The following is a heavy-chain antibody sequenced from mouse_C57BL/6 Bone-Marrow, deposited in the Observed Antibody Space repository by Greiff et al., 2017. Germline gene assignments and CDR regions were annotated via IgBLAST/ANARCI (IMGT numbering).Heavy chain of an antibody. Sequence: VQLQQSGPELVKPGASVKISCKASGYAFSSSWMNWVKQRPGKGLEWIGRIYPGDGDTNYNGKFKGKATLTADKSSSTAYMQLSSLTSEDSAVYFCARPSSGYLWYFDYWGQGTTLTVSS. CDR3: ARPSSGYLWYFDY. V-gene: IGHV1-82*01. D-gene: IGHD3-2*02. CDR1: GYAFSSSW. J-gene: IGHJ2*01. CDR2: IYPGDGDT.